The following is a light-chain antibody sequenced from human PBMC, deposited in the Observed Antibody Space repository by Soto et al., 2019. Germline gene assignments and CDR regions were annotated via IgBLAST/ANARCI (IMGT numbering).Light chain of an antibody. V-gene: IGLV2-11*01. CDR3: CSYAGSPRFV. Sequence: QSALTQPRSVSGSPGQSVTISCTGTSSDVGRYNYVSWYQHHPGTAPKVMIYDVSERPSGVTDRFSGSKSGNTASLTISGLQAEDEADYYCCSYAGSPRFVFGTGTKLTVL. CDR1: SSDVGRYNY. CDR2: DVS. J-gene: IGLJ1*01.